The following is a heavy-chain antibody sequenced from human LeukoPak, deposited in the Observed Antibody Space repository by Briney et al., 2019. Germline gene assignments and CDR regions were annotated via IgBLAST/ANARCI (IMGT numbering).Heavy chain of an antibody. CDR3: ARGGYCSGGSCYSATFDY. D-gene: IGHD2-15*01. CDR1: GFTFSSYG. CDR2: ISGSGGST. V-gene: IGHV3-23*01. J-gene: IGHJ4*02. Sequence: PGGSLRLSCAASGFTFSSYGMSWVRQAPGKGLEWVSAISGSGGSTYYADSVKGRFTISRDNAKNSLYLQMNSLRAEDTAVYYCARGGYCSGGSCYSATFDYWGQGTLVTVSS.